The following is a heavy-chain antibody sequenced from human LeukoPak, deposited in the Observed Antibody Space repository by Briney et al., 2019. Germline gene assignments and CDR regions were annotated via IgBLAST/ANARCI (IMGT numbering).Heavy chain of an antibody. V-gene: IGHV1-46*02. CDR3: ARDVGYYGSGSYYNPLKY. D-gene: IGHD3-10*01. Sequence: ASVKVSCKASGYTFNSSYMHWVRQAPGQGLEWMGIINPSDDSTRYAQKFQGRVTMTTDTSTSTAYMELRSLRSDDTAVYYYARDVGYYGSGSYYNPLKYWGQGTLVTVSS. CDR2: INPSDDST. CDR1: GYTFNSSY. J-gene: IGHJ4*02.